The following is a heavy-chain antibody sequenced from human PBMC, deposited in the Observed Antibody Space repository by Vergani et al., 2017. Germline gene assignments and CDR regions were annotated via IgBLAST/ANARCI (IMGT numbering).Heavy chain of an antibody. Sequence: VQLVQSGAEVKKPGASVKVSCKASGYTFTSYGISWVRQAPGQGLEWMGLVDPEDGETIYAEKFQGRVTITADTSTDTAYMELSSLRSEDTAVYYCATEKMVRGVIDYWGQGTLVTVSS. CDR1: GYTFTSYG. V-gene: IGHV1-69-2*01. CDR2: VDPEDGET. CDR3: ATEKMVRGVIDY. D-gene: IGHD3-10*01. J-gene: IGHJ4*02.